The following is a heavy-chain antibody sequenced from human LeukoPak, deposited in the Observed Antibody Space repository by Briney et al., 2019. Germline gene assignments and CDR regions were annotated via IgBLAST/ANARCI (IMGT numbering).Heavy chain of an antibody. V-gene: IGHV1-24*01. CDR1: GYTLTELS. J-gene: IGHJ4*02. D-gene: IGHD6-19*01. CDR3: ATGGGGWLVVFDY. Sequence: SVKVSCKVSGYTLTELSMHWVRQAPGKGLEWMGCFDPEDGETIYAQKFQGRVTMTEDTSTDTAYMELSSLRSEDTVVYYCATGGGGWLVVFDYWGQGTLVTVSS. CDR2: FDPEDGET.